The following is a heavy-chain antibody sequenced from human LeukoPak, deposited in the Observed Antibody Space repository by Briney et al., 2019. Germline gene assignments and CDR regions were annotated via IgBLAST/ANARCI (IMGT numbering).Heavy chain of an antibody. CDR2: IIPIFGTA. D-gene: IGHD5-24*01. Sequence: WASVQVSCKASGGTFSSYAISWVRQAPGQGLEWMGGIIPIFGTANYAQKFQGRVTITADESTSTAYMELSSLRSEDTAVYYCASLRGDGYNYDYWGQGTLVTVSS. V-gene: IGHV1-69*13. J-gene: IGHJ4*02. CDR3: ASLRGDGYNYDY. CDR1: GGTFSSYA.